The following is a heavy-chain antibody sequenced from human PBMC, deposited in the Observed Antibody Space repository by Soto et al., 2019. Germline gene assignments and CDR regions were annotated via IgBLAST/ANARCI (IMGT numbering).Heavy chain of an antibody. CDR2: IYYSGST. D-gene: IGHD3-22*01. CDR3: ASSWGYYDSSGYLLDY. V-gene: IGHV4-31*03. J-gene: IGHJ4*02. CDR1: GRSISSGGYY. Sequence: SETLSLTGTVSGRSISSGGYYWSWIRQHPGKGLEWIGYIYYSGSTYYNPSLKSRVTISVDTSKNQFSLKLSSVTAADTAVYYCASSWGYYDSSGYLLDYWGQGTLVTVSS.